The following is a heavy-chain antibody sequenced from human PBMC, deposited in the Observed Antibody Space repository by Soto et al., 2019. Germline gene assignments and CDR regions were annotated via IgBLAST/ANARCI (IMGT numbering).Heavy chain of an antibody. J-gene: IGHJ4*02. D-gene: IGHD6-13*01. CDR1: GFTFSTYG. CDR2: MSYDGTKQ. Sequence: GGSLRLSCAASGFTFSTYGMHWVRQAPGKGLEWVAAMSYDGTKQYYVDSVKGRFTIARDNSRNTLFLQLNSLRDEDTAVYYCAKEYGSTWIDHWGQGTPVTVSS. CDR3: AKEYGSTWIDH. V-gene: IGHV3-30*18.